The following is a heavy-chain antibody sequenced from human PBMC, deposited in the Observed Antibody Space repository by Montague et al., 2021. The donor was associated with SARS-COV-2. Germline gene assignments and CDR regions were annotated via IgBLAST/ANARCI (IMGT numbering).Heavy chain of an antibody. CDR3: ARAHSGSWAHLDN. CDR2: IYTSGTT. Sequence: TLSLTCTVSGGSISSRSYYCSWIRPPAGKGLEWIGRIYTSGTTDYSFSLKSRVTISVDTSKNQFSLKLTSVTAADTAVYYCARAHSGSWAHLDNWGQGSLVTVSS. D-gene: IGHD5-12*01. J-gene: IGHJ4*02. V-gene: IGHV4-61*02. CDR1: GGSISSRSYY.